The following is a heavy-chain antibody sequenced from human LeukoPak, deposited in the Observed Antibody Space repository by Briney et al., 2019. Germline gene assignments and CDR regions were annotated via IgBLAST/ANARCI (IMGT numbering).Heavy chain of an antibody. CDR1: GFTVSSNY. V-gene: IGHV3-23*01. J-gene: IGHJ5*02. D-gene: IGHD3-10*01. CDR3: AKDSSGSYYPNFDP. Sequence: GGSLRLSCAASGFTVSSNYMAWVRQTPGKGLEWVSAISGSGGSTYYADSVKGRFTISRDNSKNTLYLQMNSLRAEDTAVYYCAKDSSGSYYPNFDPWGQGTLVTVSS. CDR2: ISGSGGST.